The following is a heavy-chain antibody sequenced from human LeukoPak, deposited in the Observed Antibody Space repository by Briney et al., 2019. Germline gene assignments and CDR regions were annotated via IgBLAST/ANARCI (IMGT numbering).Heavy chain of an antibody. CDR1: GYTFTGYY. Sequence: GASVKVSCKTSGYTFTGYYMHWVRQAPGQGLEWMGWINPNSGGTNYAQKFQGRVTMTRNTSISTAYMELSSLRSEDTAVYYCARPLLTLPALQHWGQGTLVTVSS. D-gene: IGHD3-9*01. CDR3: ARPLLTLPALQH. J-gene: IGHJ1*01. CDR2: INPNSGGT. V-gene: IGHV1-2*02.